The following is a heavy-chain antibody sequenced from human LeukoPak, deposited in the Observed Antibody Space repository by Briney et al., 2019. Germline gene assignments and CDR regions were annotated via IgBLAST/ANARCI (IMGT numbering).Heavy chain of an antibody. Sequence: GGSLRLSCAASGFTFSNYGMNWVRQAPGKGLEWLSYISGSSNAINYADSVKGRFTVSRDNSKNTLYLQMNSLRAEDTAVYYCAKRDTSGSGSYYHNWFDPWGQGTLVTVSS. CDR3: AKRDTSGSGSYYHNWFDP. J-gene: IGHJ5*02. D-gene: IGHD3-10*01. CDR1: GFTFSNYG. V-gene: IGHV3-48*01. CDR2: ISGSSNAI.